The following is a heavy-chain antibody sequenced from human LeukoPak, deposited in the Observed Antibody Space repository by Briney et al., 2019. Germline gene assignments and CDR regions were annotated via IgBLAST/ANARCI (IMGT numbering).Heavy chain of an antibody. D-gene: IGHD6-13*01. J-gene: IGHJ5*01. CDR1: GYTFSDYY. CDR3: MREVGSINWYAY. Sequence: AAVTISCMASGYTFSDYYMHWVRQAPGQGLEWIGWINSNSGGTNYAQKFQGRVTMTRDTSISTVYIDVSRLRSDDTAVYYCMREVGSINWYAYWGQGTLVTVSS. V-gene: IGHV1-2*02. CDR2: INSNSGGT.